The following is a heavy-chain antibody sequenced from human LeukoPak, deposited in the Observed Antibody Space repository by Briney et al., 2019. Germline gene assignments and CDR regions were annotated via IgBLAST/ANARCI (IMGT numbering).Heavy chain of an antibody. Sequence: PGGSLRLSCAASGFTFSSYSMNWVRQAPGQGLEWVSSISSSSSYIYYADSVKGRFTISRDNAKNSLYLQMNSLRAEDTAVYYCVTSGLSRFGFWGQGTLVTVSS. CDR2: ISSSSSYI. CDR3: VTSGLSRFGF. D-gene: IGHD2/OR15-2a*01. V-gene: IGHV3-21*04. J-gene: IGHJ4*02. CDR1: GFTFSSYS.